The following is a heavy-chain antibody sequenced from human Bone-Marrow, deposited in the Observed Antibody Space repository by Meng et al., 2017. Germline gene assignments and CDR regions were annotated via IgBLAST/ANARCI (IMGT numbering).Heavy chain of an antibody. V-gene: IGHV3-74*01. Sequence: GESLKISCEASGYTFSSYWMHWVRQAPGKGLVWVSRINSDGSSTSYAASVKGRITISRDNAKNTLYLQMNSLRAEDTAVYYCARVQYYDSSGYYFLYAFDIWGQGTMVTVSS. J-gene: IGHJ3*02. CDR3: ARVQYYDSSGYYFLYAFDI. CDR1: GYTFSSYW. CDR2: INSDGSST. D-gene: IGHD3-22*01.